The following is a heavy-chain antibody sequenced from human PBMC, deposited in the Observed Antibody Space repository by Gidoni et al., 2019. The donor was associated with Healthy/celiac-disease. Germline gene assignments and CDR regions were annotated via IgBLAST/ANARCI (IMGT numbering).Heavy chain of an antibody. CDR3: ARAPSWNYDYFDY. J-gene: IGHJ4*02. CDR1: GGSFSGYY. CDR2: INHSGST. D-gene: IGHD1-7*01. Sequence: QVQLQQWGAGLLKPSETLSLTCAVYGGSFSGYYWSWIRQPPGKGLEWIGEINHSGSTNYNPSLKSRVTISVDTSKNQFSLKLSSVTAADTAVYYCARAPSWNYDYFDYWGQGTLVTVSS. V-gene: IGHV4-34*01.